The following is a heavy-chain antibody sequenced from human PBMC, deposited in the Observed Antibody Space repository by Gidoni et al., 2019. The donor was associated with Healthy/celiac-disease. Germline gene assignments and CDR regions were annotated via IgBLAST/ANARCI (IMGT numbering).Heavy chain of an antibody. CDR3: AKGWVATYYGMDV. D-gene: IGHD5-12*01. CDR2: ISGSGGST. V-gene: IGHV3-23*01. CDR1: GSTFSSYA. J-gene: IGHJ6*02. Sequence: EVQLLESGGGLVQPGGSLRLSCAASGSTFSSYAMSWVRQAPGKGLAWVSAISGSGGSTYYADSVKGRFTISRDNSKNTLYLQMNSLRAEDTAVYYCAKGWVATYYGMDVWGQGTTVTVSS.